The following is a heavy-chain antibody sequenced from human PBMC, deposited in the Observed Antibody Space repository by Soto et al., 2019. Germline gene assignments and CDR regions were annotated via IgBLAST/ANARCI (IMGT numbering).Heavy chain of an antibody. J-gene: IGHJ6*02. V-gene: IGHV6-1*01. D-gene: IGHD1-1*01. Sequence: SQTLSLTCAISGDSVSSNSAAWNWIRQSPSRGLEWLGRTYYRSKWYNDYAVSVKSRITINPDTSKNQFSLQLNSVTPEDTAVYYSARALEGNGTKRYYYGMDVWGQGTTVTVSS. CDR1: GDSVSSNSAA. CDR2: TYYRSKWYN. CDR3: ARALEGNGTKRYYYGMDV.